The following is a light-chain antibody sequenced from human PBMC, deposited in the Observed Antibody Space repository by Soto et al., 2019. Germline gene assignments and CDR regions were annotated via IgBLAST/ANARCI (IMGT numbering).Light chain of an antibody. J-gene: IGKJ1*01. CDR3: LQHHNFRT. CDR2: AAS. Sequence: DIQMTQSPSSLSASVGDRVTITCRASQDIRSDLGWYQQKPGKAPKRLIYAASSLQSGVPSRFSGSGSGTEFTLTISSLQPEDFETYDCLQHHNFRTFGQGTKVEIK. CDR1: QDIRSD. V-gene: IGKV1-17*01.